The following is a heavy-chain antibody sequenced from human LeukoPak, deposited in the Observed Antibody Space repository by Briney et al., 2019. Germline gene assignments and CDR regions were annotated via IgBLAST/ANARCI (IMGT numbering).Heavy chain of an antibody. V-gene: IGHV3-23*01. CDR3: AKDVYGDYGGLVY. Sequence: GGSLRLSCAASGFTFSSYAMTWVRQAPGKGLEWVSAISGSCSVGSTYYADSVKGRFTISRDNSKNTLYLQMNSLRAEDTAVYYCAKDVYGDYGGLVYWGQGTLVTVSS. D-gene: IGHD4-17*01. CDR2: ISGSCSVGST. J-gene: IGHJ4*02. CDR1: GFTFSSYA.